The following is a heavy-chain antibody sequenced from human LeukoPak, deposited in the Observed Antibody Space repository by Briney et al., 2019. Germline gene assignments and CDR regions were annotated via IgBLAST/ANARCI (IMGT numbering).Heavy chain of an antibody. CDR1: GFTFSSYW. CDR3: ARDTGVGYSCYDC. J-gene: IGHJ4*02. CDR2: IKQDGSEK. D-gene: IGHD5-18*01. Sequence: PGGSLRLSCAASGFTFSSYWMTWIRQAPGKGLEWVADIKQDGSEKYYVDSVKGRFTISRDNAKNSLYLQMNSLRAEDTAVYYCARDTGVGYSCYDCGGQGPLVTVSS. V-gene: IGHV3-7*01.